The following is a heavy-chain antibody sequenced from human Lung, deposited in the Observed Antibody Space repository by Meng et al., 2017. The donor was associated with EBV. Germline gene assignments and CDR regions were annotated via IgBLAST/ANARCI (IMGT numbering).Heavy chain of an antibody. Sequence: GRRVWGGGGLTQPVVSLILSCAASGFTLISNYMSWVRQAPGKGLEWVSVIYSGGSTYYADSVKGRFTISRDFSKNTLDLHMNSLRADDTAVYYCAKDPWSRVGDNWFDPWGQGTLVTVSS. CDR2: IYSGGST. J-gene: IGHJ5*02. CDR1: GFTLISNY. V-gene: IGHV3-53*01. D-gene: IGHD4-17*01. CDR3: AKDPWSRVGDNWFDP.